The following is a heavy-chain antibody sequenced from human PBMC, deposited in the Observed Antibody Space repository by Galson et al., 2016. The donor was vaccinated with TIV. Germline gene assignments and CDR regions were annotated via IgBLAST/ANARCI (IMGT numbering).Heavy chain of an antibody. J-gene: IGHJ5*02. D-gene: IGHD5/OR15-5a*01. Sequence: QSGAEVKKPGESLRISCKGSGYSFTNYWINWVRQMPGKGLEWMGRIDPSDSYINYSPSFEGHGTISADRSITPAYLHWSSLRASDTALYYCARGVSTGSGWLDPWGQGTLVTVSS. V-gene: IGHV5-10-1*01. CDR2: IDPSDSYI. CDR1: GYSFTNYW. CDR3: ARGVSTGSGWLDP.